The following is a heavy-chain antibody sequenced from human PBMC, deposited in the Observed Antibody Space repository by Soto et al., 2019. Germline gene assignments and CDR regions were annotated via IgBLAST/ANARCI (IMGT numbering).Heavy chain of an antibody. D-gene: IGHD2-2*01. CDR2: IWYDGSNK. CDR3: ARAFPFEPAATGYYYYYMDV. CDR1: GFTFSSYG. V-gene: IGHV3-33*01. J-gene: IGHJ6*03. Sequence: GGSLRLSCAASGFTFSSYGMHWVRQAPGKGLEWVAVIWYDGSNKYYADSVKGRFTISRDNSKNTLYLQMNSLRAEDTAVYYCARAFPFEPAATGYYYYYMDVWGKGTTVTVSS.